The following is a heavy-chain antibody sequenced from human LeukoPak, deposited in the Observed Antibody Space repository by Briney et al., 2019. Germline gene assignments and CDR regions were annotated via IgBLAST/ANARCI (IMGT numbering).Heavy chain of an antibody. J-gene: IGHJ1*01. Sequence: GASVKVSCKASGYTFTSYGISWVRQAPGQGLEWMGWISAYNGNTNYAQKLQGRVTMTTDTSTSTAYMELRSLRSDDTAGYYCARDSSGWYPTASFQHWGQGTLVTVSS. D-gene: IGHD6-19*01. V-gene: IGHV1-18*01. CDR1: GYTFTSYG. CDR3: ARDSSGWYPTASFQH. CDR2: ISAYNGNT.